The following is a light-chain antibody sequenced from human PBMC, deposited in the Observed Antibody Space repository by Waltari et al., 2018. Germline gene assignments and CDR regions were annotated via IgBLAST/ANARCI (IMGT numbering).Light chain of an antibody. CDR1: SGHSSYS. Sequence: VLTQSPSASASLGASVKLTCTLSSGHSSYSIAWHQQHPGKGPRYLMKVNNDGSHTKGDGVPDRFSGSNSGAERYLTISSLQSEDEADYYCQTWGTGITFGGGTKLTVL. CDR3: QTWGTGIT. J-gene: IGLJ2*01. V-gene: IGLV4-69*01. CDR2: VNNDGSH.